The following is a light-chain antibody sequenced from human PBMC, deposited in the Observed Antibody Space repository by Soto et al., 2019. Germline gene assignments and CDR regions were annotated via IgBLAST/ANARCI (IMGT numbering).Light chain of an antibody. CDR2: KAS. V-gene: IGKV1-5*03. CDR3: QHYNSYSEA. Sequence: DIQMTQSPSTLPGSVGARVTITCRASQTISSWLAWYQQKPGKAPKLLIYKASTLKSGVPSRFSGSGSGTEFTLTISSLQPDDFATYYCQHYNSYSEALGQGTKVDIK. CDR1: QTISSW. J-gene: IGKJ1*01.